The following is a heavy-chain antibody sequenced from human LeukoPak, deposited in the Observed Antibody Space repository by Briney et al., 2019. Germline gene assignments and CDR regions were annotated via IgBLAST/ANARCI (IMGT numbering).Heavy chain of an antibody. V-gene: IGHV3-49*04. CDR3: AREIRTTLYRYYYMDV. D-gene: IGHD4-11*01. J-gene: IGHJ6*03. CDR2: IRSKAYGGTT. Sequence: GGSLRLSCTASGFTFGDYAMSWVRQAPGKGLEWVGFIRSKAYGGTTEYAASVKGRFTISRDNAKNSLFLQMDSLRAEDTAVYHCAREIRTTLYRYYYMDVWGKGTTVTASS. CDR1: GFTFGDYA.